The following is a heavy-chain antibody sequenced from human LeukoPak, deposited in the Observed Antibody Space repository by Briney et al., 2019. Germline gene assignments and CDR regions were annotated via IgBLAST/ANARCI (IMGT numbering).Heavy chain of an antibody. CDR3: ASGSTGFGDFDY. CDR1: GFTFSSYE. Sequence: GGSLRLSCAASGFTFSSYEMNWVRQAPGKGLEWVSYISSSGSTIYYADSVKGRFTISRDNAKNSLYLQVNSLRAEDTAVYYCASGSTGFGDFDYWGQGTLVTVSS. CDR2: ISSSGSTI. V-gene: IGHV3-48*03. J-gene: IGHJ4*02. D-gene: IGHD3-16*01.